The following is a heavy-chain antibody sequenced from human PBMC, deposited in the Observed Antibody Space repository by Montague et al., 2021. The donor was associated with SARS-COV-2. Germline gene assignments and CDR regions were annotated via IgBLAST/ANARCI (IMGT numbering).Heavy chain of an antibody. J-gene: IGHJ4*02. V-gene: IGHV3-74*01. CDR1: FFPFSNYW. D-gene: IGHD5-12*01. Sequence: SRLLSFSSSFFPFSNYWMHWVRQAPGKGLVWVSRINSDGSSTTYADSVKGRFTISRDNAKNTVYLQMNSLRAEDSAVYYCASDSRYSGYEADYWGQGTLVTVSS. CDR3: ASDSRYSGYEADY. CDR2: INSDGSST.